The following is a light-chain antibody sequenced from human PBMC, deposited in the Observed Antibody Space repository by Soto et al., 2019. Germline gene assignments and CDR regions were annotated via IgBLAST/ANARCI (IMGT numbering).Light chain of an antibody. Sequence: QSVLTQPRSVSGSPGQSVTISCTGTSSDVGGSKYVSWYQHHPGKAPKLMIYDVTKRPSGVPDRFSGSKSGNTASLTISGLQAEDEADYYCCSYAGSYTVMFDGGTQLTVL. J-gene: IGLJ3*02. CDR2: DVT. CDR3: CSYAGSYTVM. V-gene: IGLV2-11*01. CDR1: SSDVGGSKY.